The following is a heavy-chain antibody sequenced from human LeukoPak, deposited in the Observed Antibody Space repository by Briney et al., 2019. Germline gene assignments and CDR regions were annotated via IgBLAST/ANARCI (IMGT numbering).Heavy chain of an antibody. Sequence: ASVKVSCKASGYTFTGYYMHWVRQAPGQGLEWMGWISAYNGNTNYAQKLQGRVTMTTDTSTSTAYMELRSLRSDDTAVYYCARDAYYDFWSGPAFDYWGQGTLVTVSS. J-gene: IGHJ4*02. CDR2: ISAYNGNT. CDR3: ARDAYYDFWSGPAFDY. V-gene: IGHV1-18*04. D-gene: IGHD3-3*01. CDR1: GYTFTGYY.